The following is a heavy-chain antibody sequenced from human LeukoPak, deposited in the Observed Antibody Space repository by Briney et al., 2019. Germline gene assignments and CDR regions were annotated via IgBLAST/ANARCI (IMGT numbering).Heavy chain of an antibody. J-gene: IGHJ4*02. CDR3: ARDNYYDSRGPPSASAPLDH. CDR2: ISAYNGDT. CDR1: GYIFAHNG. V-gene: IGHV1-18*01. Sequence: ASVKVSCKTSGYIFAHNGISWVRQAPGQGPEWMGWISAYNGDTNYAQNFQGRVTMTRDTSTSTVYMELRSLRSDDTAVYYCARDNYYDSRGPPSASAPLDHWGQGTLLTVAS. D-gene: IGHD3-22*01.